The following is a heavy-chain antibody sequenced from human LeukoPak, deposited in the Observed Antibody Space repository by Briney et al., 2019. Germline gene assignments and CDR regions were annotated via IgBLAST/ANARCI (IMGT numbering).Heavy chain of an antibody. Sequence: GGSLRLSCAASGFIFEDYTMHWVRQAPGKTLEWVSLISWDGTTYYADSVKGRFTISGDNSKDSLSLQMDTLRSEDTAFYYCVKDLSYESSGSFFDFWGQGTLVTVS. CDR3: VKDLSYESSGSFFDF. J-gene: IGHJ4*02. CDR2: ISWDGTT. V-gene: IGHV3-43*01. CDR1: GFIFEDYT. D-gene: IGHD3-22*01.